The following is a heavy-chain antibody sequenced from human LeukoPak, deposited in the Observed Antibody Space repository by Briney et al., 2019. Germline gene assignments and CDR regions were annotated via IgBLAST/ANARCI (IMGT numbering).Heavy chain of an antibody. Sequence: ASVKVSFKASGYTFTGYYMHWVRQAPGQGLEWMGWINPNSGGTNYAQKFQGRVTMTRGTSISTAYVELSRLRSDDTAVYYCARAGGRAYYDFWSGYAYGKNWFDPWGQGTLVTVPS. CDR3: ARAGGRAYYDFWSGYAYGKNWFDP. V-gene: IGHV1-2*02. CDR1: GYTFTGYY. J-gene: IGHJ5*02. D-gene: IGHD3-3*01. CDR2: INPNSGGT.